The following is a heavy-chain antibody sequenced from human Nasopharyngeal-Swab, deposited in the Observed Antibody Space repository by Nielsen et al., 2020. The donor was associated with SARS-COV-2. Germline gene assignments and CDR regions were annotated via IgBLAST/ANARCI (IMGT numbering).Heavy chain of an antibody. V-gene: IGHV1-69*06. J-gene: IGHJ4*02. D-gene: IGHD5-24*01. CDR2: IIPIFGTA. CDR1: GYTFTTYA. CDR3: ARLDGYNYCFDY. Sequence: SVKVSCKGVGYTFTTYAISWVRQAPGQGLEWMGGIIPIFGTANYAQKFQGRVTITADKSTSTAYMELSSLRSEDTAVYYCARLDGYNYCFDYWGQGTLATVSS.